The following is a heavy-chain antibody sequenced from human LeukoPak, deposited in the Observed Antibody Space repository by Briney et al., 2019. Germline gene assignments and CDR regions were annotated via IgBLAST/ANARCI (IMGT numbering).Heavy chain of an antibody. CDR1: GFTFSSYA. D-gene: IGHD1-26*01. J-gene: IGHJ4*02. CDR2: ISGSGGST. Sequence: GGSLRLSCAASGFTFSSYAMSWVRQAPGKGLEWVSGISGSGGSTNYADSVKGRFTTSRDNSKSTLYLQMNSLRAEDTAVYYCARGSYYGYYYFDYWGQGTLVTVSS. V-gene: IGHV3-23*01. CDR3: ARGSYYGYYYFDY.